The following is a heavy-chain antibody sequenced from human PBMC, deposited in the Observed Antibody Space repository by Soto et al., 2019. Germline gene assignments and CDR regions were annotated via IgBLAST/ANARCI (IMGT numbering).Heavy chain of an antibody. Sequence: QVTLKESGPVLVKPTETLTLTCTVSGFSLSNARMGVSWIRQPPGKALEWLAHIFSNDEKSYSTSLKSRLTISKDTSKSQVVLTMTNIDPVDTATYYCARIMRRSNYFGNWFDLWGQGTLVTVSS. CDR1: GFSLSNARMG. J-gene: IGHJ5*02. CDR2: IFSNDEK. V-gene: IGHV2-26*01. D-gene: IGHD4-4*01. CDR3: ARIMRRSNYFGNWFDL.